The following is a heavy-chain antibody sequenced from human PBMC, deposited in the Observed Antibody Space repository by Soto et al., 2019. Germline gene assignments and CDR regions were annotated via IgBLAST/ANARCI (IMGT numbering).Heavy chain of an antibody. J-gene: IGHJ5*02. CDR2: IIPIFGTA. Sequence: QVQLVQSGAEVKKPGSSVKVSCKASGGTFSYYAISWVRQAPGQGLEWMGGIIPIFGTANYAQKFQGRVTITADESTSTAYMELSSLRSEDTAVYYCARDRGPSSGYYPYWFDPWGQGTLVTVSS. D-gene: IGHD3-22*01. CDR3: ARDRGPSSGYYPYWFDP. CDR1: GGTFSYYA. V-gene: IGHV1-69*12.